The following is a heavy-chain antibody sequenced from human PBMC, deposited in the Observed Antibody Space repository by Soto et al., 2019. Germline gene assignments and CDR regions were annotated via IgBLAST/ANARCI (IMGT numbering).Heavy chain of an antibody. CDR2: INPSGGST. J-gene: IGHJ4*02. V-gene: IGHV1-46*01. Sequence: QVQLVQSGAEVKKPGASVKVSCKTSGYTFTSYYMHWVRQAPGQGLEWMGIINPSGGSTSYAQKFQGRVTMTRDTSTSTVYMELSSLRSEDTAVYYCARAPDILVVPAAMEDYWGQGTLVTVSS. D-gene: IGHD2-2*01. CDR3: ARAPDILVVPAAMEDY. CDR1: GYTFTSYY.